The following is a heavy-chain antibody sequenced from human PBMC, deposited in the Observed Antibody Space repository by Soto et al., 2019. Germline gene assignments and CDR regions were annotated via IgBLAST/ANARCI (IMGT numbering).Heavy chain of an antibody. Sequence: SETRSFPGSVFGSSIRSSSSYWGWIRQPPGKGLEWIGSIYYSVSTYYNPSLKSRVTRSSDTPKNQCSLKLSSVTAADTAAYYCARQLSRHYDFWRRYYPNWFDPWGKGTLVTVSS. CDR1: GSSIRSSSSY. J-gene: IGHJ5*02. CDR3: ARQLSRHYDFWRRYYPNWFDP. CDR2: IYYSVST. D-gene: IGHD3-3*01. V-gene: IGHV4-39*01.